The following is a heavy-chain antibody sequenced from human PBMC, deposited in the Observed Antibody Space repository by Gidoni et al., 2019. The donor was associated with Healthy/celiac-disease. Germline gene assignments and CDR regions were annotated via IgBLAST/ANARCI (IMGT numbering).Heavy chain of an antibody. Sequence: EVQLVESGGGLVQPGGSLRLSCAASGFTVSGNYMSWVRQAPGKGLEWVSVIYSGGSTYYADSVKGRFTISRDNSKNTLYLQMNSLRAEDTAVYYCARDFAVTPRGYFDYWGQGTLVTVSS. CDR2: IYSGGST. CDR3: ARDFAVTPRGYFDY. J-gene: IGHJ4*02. D-gene: IGHD4-4*01. V-gene: IGHV3-66*01. CDR1: GFTVSGNY.